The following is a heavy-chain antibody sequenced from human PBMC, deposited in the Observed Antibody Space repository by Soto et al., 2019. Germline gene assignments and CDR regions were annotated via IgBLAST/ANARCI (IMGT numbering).Heavy chain of an antibody. CDR3: AKDRKFWRYDYIWGSYRLELDY. CDR2: ISGSGGST. Sequence: GGSLRLSCAASGFTFSSYAMSWVRQAPGKGLEWVSAISGSGGSTYYADSVKGRFTISRDNSKNTLYLQMNSLRAEDTAVYYCAKDRKFWRYDYIWGSYRLELDYWGQGTLVTVSS. V-gene: IGHV3-23*01. J-gene: IGHJ4*02. CDR1: GFTFSSYA. D-gene: IGHD3-16*02.